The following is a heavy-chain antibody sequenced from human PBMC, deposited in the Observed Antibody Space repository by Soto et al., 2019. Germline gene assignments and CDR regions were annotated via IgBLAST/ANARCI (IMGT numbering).Heavy chain of an antibody. CDR2: IYTGGGT. CDR3: ATSANFNSTSCYYFYSISV. J-gene: IGHJ6*02. D-gene: IGHD2-2*01. CDR1: GFTVSRNY. V-gene: IGHV3-53*01. Sequence: GSLRLSCAASGFTVSRNYMSWVRQAPGKGLEWVSIIYTGGGTYYADSVKGRFTISRDNSKNTRYLHWNSLRAEDTAVYYCATSANFNSTSCYYFYSISVWGDGTTVSVSS.